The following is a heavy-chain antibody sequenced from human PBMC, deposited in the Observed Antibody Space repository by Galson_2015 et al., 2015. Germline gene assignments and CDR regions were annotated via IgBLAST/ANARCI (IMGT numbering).Heavy chain of an antibody. V-gene: IGHV1-2*04. CDR3: ARDRADYDLWSGYWDGMDV. CDR2: INPNSGGT. CDR1: GYTFTGYS. J-gene: IGHJ6*02. D-gene: IGHD3-3*01. Sequence: SVKVSCKASGYTFTGYSMHWVRQAPGQGLEWMGWINPNSGGTNYAQKFQGWVTMTRDTSISTAYMELSRLRSDDTAVYYCARDRADYDLWSGYWDGMDVCGQGTTVTGSS.